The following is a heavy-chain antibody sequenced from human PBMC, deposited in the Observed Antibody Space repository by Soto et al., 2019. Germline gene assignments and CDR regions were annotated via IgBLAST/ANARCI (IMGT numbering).Heavy chain of an antibody. CDR1: GFTFSNHP. CDR2: ILSDGSGE. J-gene: IGHJ4*02. CDR3: AREDY. V-gene: IGHV3-30*04. Sequence: PGVSLRLSCAASGFTFSNHPMHWVRQAPGKGLEWVTFILSDGSGEQYADSVKGRFTISRDNSKNTLFLQMNSLRVEDTAVYYCAREDYWGQGTLVTVSS.